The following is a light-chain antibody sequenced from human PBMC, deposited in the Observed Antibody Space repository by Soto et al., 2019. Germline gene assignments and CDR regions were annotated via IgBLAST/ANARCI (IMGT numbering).Light chain of an antibody. V-gene: IGLV2-8*01. CDR3: SSFAGNNNFV. CDR1: SSDVGGYNY. J-gene: IGLJ2*01. Sequence: QSVLTQPPSASGSPGQSVTISCTGTSSDVGGYNYVSWYQQHPGKAPKLMISEVSKRPSGVPDRFSGSKSGNTASLTVSGLQAEDEADYYCSSFAGNNNFVFGGGTKLTVL. CDR2: EVS.